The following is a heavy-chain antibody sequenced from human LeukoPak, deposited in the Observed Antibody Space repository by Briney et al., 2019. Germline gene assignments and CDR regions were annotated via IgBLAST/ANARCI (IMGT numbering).Heavy chain of an antibody. CDR2: ICYDGSNK. CDR3: ARDRDSYGYSLYYFDY. CDR1: GFTFSSYG. D-gene: IGHD5-18*01. Sequence: GGSLRLSCAASGFTFSSYGMHWVRQAPGKGLEWVAVICYDGSNKYYADSVKGRFTISRDNSKNTLYLQMNSLRAEDTAVYYCARDRDSYGYSLYYFDYWGQGTLVTVSS. V-gene: IGHV3-33*01. J-gene: IGHJ4*02.